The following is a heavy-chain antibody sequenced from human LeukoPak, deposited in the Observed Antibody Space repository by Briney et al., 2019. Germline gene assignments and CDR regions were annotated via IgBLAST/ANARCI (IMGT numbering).Heavy chain of an antibody. J-gene: IGHJ4*02. V-gene: IGHV3-30-3*01. Sequence: PGRSLRLSCAASGFTFSSYAMHWVRQAPGKGLEWVAVISYHGSNKYYADSVKGRFTISRDNSKNTLYLQMNSLRAEDTAVYYCARDRGLYSSGWSTLDYWGQGTLVTVST. CDR2: ISYHGSNK. CDR1: GFTFSSYA. D-gene: IGHD6-19*01. CDR3: ARDRGLYSSGWSTLDY.